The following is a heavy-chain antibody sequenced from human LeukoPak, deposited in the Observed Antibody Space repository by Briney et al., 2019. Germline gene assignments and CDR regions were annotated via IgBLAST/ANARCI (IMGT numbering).Heavy chain of an antibody. Sequence: TSETLSLTCTVSGGSISVNTYYCAWIRQPPGRGLEWIGSVYYSGRTDYNPSLKSRVTISVDTSKNQLSLSLNSVTAADTAVYYCAREYYYDSSGYLDWGQGTLVTVSS. D-gene: IGHD3-22*01. CDR3: AREYYYDSSGYLD. J-gene: IGHJ4*02. CDR2: VYYSGRT. V-gene: IGHV4-39*02. CDR1: GGSISVNTYY.